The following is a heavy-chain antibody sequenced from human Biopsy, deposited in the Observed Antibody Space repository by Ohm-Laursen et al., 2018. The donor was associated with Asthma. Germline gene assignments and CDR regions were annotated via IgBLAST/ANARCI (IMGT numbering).Heavy chain of an antibody. CDR2: IYNDGRA. CDR3: TGTTTVTTTYAMDV. CDR1: EFSVSSSY. J-gene: IGHJ6*02. D-gene: IGHD4-17*01. Sequence: SLRLSCTASEFSVSSSYMSWVRQAPGKGPEWVSVIYNDGRAYYADSVKGRFTVSRDNSKNTLFLQMNSLRAEDTAVYYCTGTTTVTTTYAMDVWGRGTTVTVSS. V-gene: IGHV3-53*01.